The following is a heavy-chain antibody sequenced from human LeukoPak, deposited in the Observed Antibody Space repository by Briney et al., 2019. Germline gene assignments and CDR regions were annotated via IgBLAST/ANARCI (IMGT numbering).Heavy chain of an antibody. CDR3: ARDSESAFDP. V-gene: IGHV3-64*01. Sequence: GGSLRLSCAASGFTFSSYAMHWVRQAPGKGLEYVSAISSNGGSTYYAKSVKGRFTISRDNSKNTLYLQMGSLGAEDMAVYYCARDSESAFDPWGQGTLVTVSS. J-gene: IGHJ5*02. CDR2: ISSNGGST. CDR1: GFTFSSYA.